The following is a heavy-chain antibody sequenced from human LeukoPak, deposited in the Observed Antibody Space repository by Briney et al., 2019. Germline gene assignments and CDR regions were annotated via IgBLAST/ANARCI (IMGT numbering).Heavy chain of an antibody. CDR3: ASSSCSSTSCYDR. CDR2: IKQDGSEK. J-gene: IGHJ4*02. Sequence: GGSLRPSCAASGFTFNNYWMSWVRQAPGKGLEWVANIKQDGSEKYYVDSVKGRFTISRDNAKNSLYLQMNSLRAEDTAVYYCASSSCSSTSCYDRWGQGTLVTVSS. D-gene: IGHD2-2*01. V-gene: IGHV3-7*01. CDR1: GFTFNNYW.